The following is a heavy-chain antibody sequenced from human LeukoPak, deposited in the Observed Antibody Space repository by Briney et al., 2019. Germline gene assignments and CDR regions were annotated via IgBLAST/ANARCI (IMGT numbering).Heavy chain of an antibody. Sequence: SETLSLTCAVSGGSISSGGYSWSWIRQPPGKGLEWIGYIYYSGSTNYNPSLKSRVTISVDTSKNQFSLKLSSVTAADTAVYYCARFSSGWSAFDYWGQGTLVTVSS. J-gene: IGHJ4*02. D-gene: IGHD6-19*01. CDR1: GGSISSGGYS. CDR3: ARFSSGWSAFDY. CDR2: IYYSGST. V-gene: IGHV4-61*08.